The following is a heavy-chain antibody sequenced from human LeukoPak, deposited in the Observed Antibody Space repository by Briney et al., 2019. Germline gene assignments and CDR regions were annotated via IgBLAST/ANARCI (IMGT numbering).Heavy chain of an antibody. CDR3: AKAPLTYYDILTGFGYMGV. J-gene: IGHJ6*03. V-gene: IGHV3-9*01. D-gene: IGHD3-9*01. CDR1: GFTFDDYA. Sequence: GGSLRLSCAASGFTFDDYAMHWVRQAPGKGLEWVSGISWNSGSIGYADSVKGRFTISRDNSKNTLYVQMNSLRPEDTAVYYCAKAPLTYYDILTGFGYMGVWGKGTTVTISS. CDR2: ISWNSGSI.